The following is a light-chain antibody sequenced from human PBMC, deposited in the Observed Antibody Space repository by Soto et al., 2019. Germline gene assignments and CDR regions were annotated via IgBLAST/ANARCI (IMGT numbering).Light chain of an antibody. V-gene: IGLV1-47*01. CDR1: TSNIGSSS. Sequence: QSALTQPASVSGSPGQSITISCSGSTSNIGSSSVYLYQQLPGTAPKVFIYENNRRPSGVPDRFSGSKSGTSASLAISGLRSEDEADYYCATWDDSLSGPVFGGGTKVTVL. J-gene: IGLJ2*01. CDR3: ATWDDSLSGPV. CDR2: ENN.